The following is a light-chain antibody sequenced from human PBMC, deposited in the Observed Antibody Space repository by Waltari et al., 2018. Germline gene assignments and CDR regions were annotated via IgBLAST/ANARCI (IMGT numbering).Light chain of an antibody. Sequence: EIVLTQSPGTLSLSPGERVTLSCRASQSVTSSYLAWYQQKPGQAPRLLSYSASNRATGIPDRFSGSGSGTDVTLTISRLEPEDFAVYCCQQYGSSPPTFGQGTKVEIK. CDR2: SAS. J-gene: IGKJ1*01. CDR3: QQYGSSPPT. CDR1: QSVTSSY. V-gene: IGKV3-20*01.